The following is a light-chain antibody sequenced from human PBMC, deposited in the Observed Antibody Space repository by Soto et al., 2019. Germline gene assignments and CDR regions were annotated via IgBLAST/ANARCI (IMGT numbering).Light chain of an antibody. CDR3: AAWDDSLSGRV. CDR2: NNN. J-gene: IGLJ3*02. CDR1: DSTIGRNT. V-gene: IGLV1-44*01. Sequence: QLVLAQPPSASGTPGQRVTISCSGSDSTIGRNTVNWYQQVPGTAPKLLIYNNNQRPSGVPDRFSGSKSGTSASLAISGLQTEDEADYYCAAWDDSLSGRVFGGGTKLTVL.